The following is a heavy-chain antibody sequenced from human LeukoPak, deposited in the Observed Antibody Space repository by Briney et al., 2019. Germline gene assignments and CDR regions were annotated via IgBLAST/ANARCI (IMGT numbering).Heavy chain of an antibody. J-gene: IGHJ4*02. CDR1: GFTFSSYA. D-gene: IGHD3-10*01. CDR3: ADIGSGSYIFNY. CDR2: IGHTSGA. V-gene: IGHV3-23*01. Sequence: GGSLRLSCAASGFTFSSYAMCWVRQAPGKGPEWVATIGHTSGAWYADSVMGRFTISRDNSKSMLYLHMNSLSGEDTALYYCADIGSGSYIFNYWGQGSLVTVSS.